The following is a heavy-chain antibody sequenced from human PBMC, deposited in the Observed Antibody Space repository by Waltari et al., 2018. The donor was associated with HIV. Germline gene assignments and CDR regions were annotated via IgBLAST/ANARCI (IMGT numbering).Heavy chain of an antibody. D-gene: IGHD3-10*01. CDR2: INTNTGIP. V-gene: IGHV7-4-1*02. CDR1: GYNFTKNA. J-gene: IGHJ4*02. CDR3: ARDSGSTRSFDS. Sequence: VQLVQSGSELKKPGASVKVSCQASGYNFTKNAINWVRQAPGQGLEWMGWINTNTGIPTYAQGFTGRFVFSLDTSVSTAFLQISSLKAEDTAVFYCARDSGSTRSFDSWGQGALVTVSS.